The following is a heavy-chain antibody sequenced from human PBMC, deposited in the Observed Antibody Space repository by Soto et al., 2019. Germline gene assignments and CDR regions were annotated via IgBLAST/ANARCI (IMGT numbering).Heavy chain of an antibody. J-gene: IGHJ4*02. D-gene: IGHD3-22*01. V-gene: IGHV1-18*01. Sequence: ASVKVSCKASGYTFTSYCISWVRQAPGQGLEWMGWISAYNGNTNYAQKLQGRVTMTTDTSTSTAYMELRSLRSDDTAVYYCARSHYYYDSSGYYGGDYWGQGTLVTVSS. CDR1: GYTFTSYC. CDR2: ISAYNGNT. CDR3: ARSHYYYDSSGYYGGDY.